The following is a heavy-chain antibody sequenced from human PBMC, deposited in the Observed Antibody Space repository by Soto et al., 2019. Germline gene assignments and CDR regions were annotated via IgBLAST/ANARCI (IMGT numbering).Heavy chain of an antibody. V-gene: IGHV1-69*13. CDR3: ARGRNYYDSSGYSHGPCHFDY. Sequence: GASVKISCKASGGTFSSYDISWVGQAAGEGIEWMGRIIPIFGAANYAQKFQGRVTITPDESTSTAYMDLSSLRSDDTAVYYCARGRNYYDSSGYSHGPCHFDYWGQGTLVTVSS. J-gene: IGHJ4*02. CDR1: GGTFSSYD. D-gene: IGHD3-22*01. CDR2: IIPIFGAA.